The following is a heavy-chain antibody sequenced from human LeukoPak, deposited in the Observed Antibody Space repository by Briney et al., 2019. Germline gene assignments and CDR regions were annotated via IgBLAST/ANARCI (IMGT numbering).Heavy chain of an antibody. J-gene: IGHJ5*02. CDR3: ARQGGVGSYAAGSWFDP. Sequence: GGSLRLSCAASGFIFSNYGMHWVRQAPGKGLEWVAVIWYEGTNKYYADSVKGRFTISRDNAKNTVYLQMNSLRVEDTAVYYCARQGGVGSYAAGSWFDPWGQRTLVIVSS. V-gene: IGHV3-33*04. CDR2: IWYEGTNK. CDR1: GFIFSNYG. D-gene: IGHD1-26*01.